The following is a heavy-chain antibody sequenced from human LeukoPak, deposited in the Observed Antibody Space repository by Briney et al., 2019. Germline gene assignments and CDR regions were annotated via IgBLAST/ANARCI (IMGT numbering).Heavy chain of an antibody. V-gene: IGHV1-69*05. D-gene: IGHD3-10*01. CDR1: GGTFSSYA. CDR3: ARTDDPQLAYFDY. J-gene: IGHJ4*02. Sequence: SVKASCKASGGTFSSYAISWVRQAPGQGLEWMGGIIPIFGTANYAQKFQGRVTITTDESTSTAYMELSSLRSEDTAVYYCARTDDPQLAYFDYWGQGTLVTVSS. CDR2: IIPIFGTA.